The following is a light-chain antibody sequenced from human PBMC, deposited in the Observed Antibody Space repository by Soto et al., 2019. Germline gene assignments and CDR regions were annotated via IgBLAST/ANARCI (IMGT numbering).Light chain of an antibody. CDR3: QQSYSTMWT. CDR1: QGISSF. CDR2: AAS. J-gene: IGKJ1*01. Sequence: IQVIQPPSSLSASVGDSFNITCLALQGISSFLAWYQQKAGKSPKLLIYAASTLHSGVPSRFSGSGSGTDVTLTISSLQPEDFATYYCQQSYSTMWTCGQGTKVDIK. V-gene: IGKV1-39*01.